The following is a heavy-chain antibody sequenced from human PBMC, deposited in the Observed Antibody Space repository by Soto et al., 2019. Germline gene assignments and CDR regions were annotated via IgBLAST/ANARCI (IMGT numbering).Heavy chain of an antibody. J-gene: IGHJ6*02. D-gene: IGHD3-3*01. CDR3: ARGGDFWSGSHRYYYYGMDV. CDR2: TYYRSKWYN. Sequence: SQTLSLTCAISGDSVSSNSAAWNWIRQSPSRGLEWMGRTYYRSKWYNDYAVSVKSRITINPDTSKNQFSLQLNSVTPEDTAVYYCARGGDFWSGSHRYYYYGMDVWGQGTTVTVSS. V-gene: IGHV6-1*01. CDR1: GDSVSSNSAA.